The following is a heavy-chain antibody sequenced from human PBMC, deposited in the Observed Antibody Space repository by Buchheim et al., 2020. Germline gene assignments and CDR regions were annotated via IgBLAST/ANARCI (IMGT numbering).Heavy chain of an antibody. CDR1: GFNSNTYW. V-gene: IGHV3-74*03. CDR3: AREGTSSGGRFFDL. CDR2: IFADGGDA. Sequence: EVQLVESGGGVVQPGGSLRLSCVASGFNSNTYWMHWVCQVPGKGLMWVSRIFADGGDAPYADSVKGRFTISRDTGKGTLYLQMNSLRADDTAMYFCAREGTSSGGRFFDLWGRGT. D-gene: IGHD3-10*01. J-gene: IGHJ2*01.